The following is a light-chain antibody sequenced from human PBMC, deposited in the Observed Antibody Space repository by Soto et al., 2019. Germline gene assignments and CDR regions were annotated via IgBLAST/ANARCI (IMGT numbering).Light chain of an antibody. CDR3: AAWDDILNGRV. J-gene: IGLJ3*02. Sequence: SVLTQPPSASGTPGQTVTISCSGSSSNIGSNTVNWYQQLPGTAPKLLFYSNNLRLSGVPDRFSVSKSGTSASLAISALQSEDEADYYCAAWDDILNGRVFGGGTKVTVL. V-gene: IGLV1-44*01. CDR2: SNN. CDR1: SSNIGSNT.